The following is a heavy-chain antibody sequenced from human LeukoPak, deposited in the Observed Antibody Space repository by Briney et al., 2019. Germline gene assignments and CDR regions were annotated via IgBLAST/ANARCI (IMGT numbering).Heavy chain of an antibody. CDR2: ISGSGGNGGST. J-gene: IGHJ4*02. Sequence: GGSLRLSCAASGFTFSSYDMSWVRQAPGKWLEWVSAISGSGGNGGSTYYADSVKGRFTISRDNSKNTLYLQMNSLRAEDTAIYYCAKVVCSSTSCYMFDYWGQGTLVTVSS. CDR1: GFTFSSYD. V-gene: IGHV3-23*01. D-gene: IGHD2-2*02. CDR3: AKVVCSSTSCYMFDY.